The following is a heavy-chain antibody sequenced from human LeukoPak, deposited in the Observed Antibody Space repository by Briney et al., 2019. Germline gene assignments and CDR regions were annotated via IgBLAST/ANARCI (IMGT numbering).Heavy chain of an antibody. Sequence: GGSLRLSCAASGFTFSSYAMHWVRQAPGKGLEYVSAIRSNGGSTYYANSVKGRFTISRDNSKNTLYLQMGSLRAEDMAVYYCARDYCSGGSCYSGGVYFDYWGQGTLVTVSS. CDR1: GFTFSSYA. J-gene: IGHJ4*02. V-gene: IGHV3-64*01. CDR2: IRSNGGST. CDR3: ARDYCSGGSCYSGGVYFDY. D-gene: IGHD2-15*01.